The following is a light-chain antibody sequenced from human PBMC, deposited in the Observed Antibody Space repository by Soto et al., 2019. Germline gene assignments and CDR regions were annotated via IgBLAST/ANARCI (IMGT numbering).Light chain of an antibody. J-gene: IGKJ1*01. Sequence: DIVMTQSPDSLAVSLGERATINCKSSQNILYSSNSKNYLAWFQQKPGQPPKLLIYWASTRESGVPDRFSGSGSGKDFTLTISSLQAEDVAVYYCQQYYSTPPTFGQGTKVEIK. CDR1: QNILYSSNSKNY. CDR3: QQYYSTPPT. V-gene: IGKV4-1*01. CDR2: WAS.